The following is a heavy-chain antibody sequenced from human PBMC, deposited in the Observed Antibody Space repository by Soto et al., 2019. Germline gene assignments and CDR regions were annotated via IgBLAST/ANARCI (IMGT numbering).Heavy chain of an antibody. CDR2: IYYSGST. CDR1: GGSISSYY. D-gene: IGHD4-17*01. CDR3: ARWYGDYLKYYFAY. J-gene: IGHJ4*02. V-gene: IGHV4-59*01. Sequence: SETLSLTCTVSGGSISSYYWSWIRQPPGKGLEWIGYIYYSGSTNYNPSLKSRVTISVDTSKNQFSLKLSSVTAADTAVYYCARWYGDYLKYYFAYWGQGTLVTASP.